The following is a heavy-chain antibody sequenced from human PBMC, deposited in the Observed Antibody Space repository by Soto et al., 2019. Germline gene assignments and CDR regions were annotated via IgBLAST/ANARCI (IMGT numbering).Heavy chain of an antibody. CDR3: ARDEPHTGHDF. D-gene: IGHD3-10*01. J-gene: IGHJ4*02. V-gene: IGHV1-3*01. CDR2: INAGNGDT. CDR1: GYTFTSYV. Sequence: QVQLVQSGAEVKKPGASVKVSCKASGYTFTSYVMHWVRQAPGQSLEWMGWINAGNGDTKYSQKFQGRVTITRDSSASTAYMELSSLTSEATAVYYCARDEPHTGHDFWGQGTLVTVSS.